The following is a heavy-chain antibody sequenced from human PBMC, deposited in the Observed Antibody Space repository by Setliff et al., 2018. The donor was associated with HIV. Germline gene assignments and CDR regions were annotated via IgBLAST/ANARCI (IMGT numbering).Heavy chain of an antibody. Sequence: GASVKVSCKTSGFAFTNYGFTWVRQAPGQGLEWMGWISAYSGETFSTLKFRDRVTLTTDTSTNTAHMELRSLTYGDTAVYFCARGWDYGVRKPEDWGQGTLVTVPQ. CDR2: ISAYSGET. J-gene: IGHJ4*02. CDR3: ARGWDYGVRKPED. D-gene: IGHD3-10*01. V-gene: IGHV1-18*01. CDR1: GFAFTNYG.